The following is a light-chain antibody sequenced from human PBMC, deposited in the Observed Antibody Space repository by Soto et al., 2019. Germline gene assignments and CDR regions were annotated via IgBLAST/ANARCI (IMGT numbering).Light chain of an antibody. CDR3: QQLNSYPFT. CDR1: QGISSY. V-gene: IGKV1-9*01. CDR2: AAS. Sequence: DIQLTQSPSFLSASVGDRVTITCRASQGISSYLAWYQQKPGKAPKLLIYAASTLQSGVPSRFSGSGSGTEFTFSLSSLQCEDLATYYCQQLNSYPFTFGRGTKVDIK. J-gene: IGKJ3*01.